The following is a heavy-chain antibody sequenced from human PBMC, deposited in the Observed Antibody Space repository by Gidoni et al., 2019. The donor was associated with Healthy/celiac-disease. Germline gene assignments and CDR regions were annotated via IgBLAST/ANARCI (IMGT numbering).Heavy chain of an antibody. CDR3: ARGGGCSSTSCYFSSAFDI. J-gene: IGHJ3*02. D-gene: IGHD2-2*01. CDR2: INHSGST. V-gene: IGHV4-34*01. Sequence: EINHSGSTNYNPSLKSRVTISVDTSKNQFSLKLSSVTAADTAVYYCARGGGCSSTSCYFSSAFDIWGQGTMVTVSS.